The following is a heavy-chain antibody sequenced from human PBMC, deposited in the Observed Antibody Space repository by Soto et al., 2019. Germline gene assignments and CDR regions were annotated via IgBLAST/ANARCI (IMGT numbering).Heavy chain of an antibody. CDR1: GGTFSSYA. CDR3: ARDPLEGYSSGWYGLDP. J-gene: IGHJ5*02. CDR2: IIPIFGTA. D-gene: IGHD6-19*01. V-gene: IGHV1-69*06. Sequence: LVKVSCKASGGTFSSYAISWVRQAPGQGLEWMGGIIPIFGTANYAQKFQGRVTITADKSTSTAYMELSSLRSEDTAVYYCARDPLEGYSSGWYGLDPWGQGTLVTVSS.